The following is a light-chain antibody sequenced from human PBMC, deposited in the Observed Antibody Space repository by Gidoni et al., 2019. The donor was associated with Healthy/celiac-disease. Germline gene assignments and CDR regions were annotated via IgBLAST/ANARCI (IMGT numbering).Light chain of an antibody. CDR3: SSYTSSSTRV. CDR2: EVS. V-gene: IGLV2-14*01. Sequence: QSALTQPASVPGSPGQSITISCTGTSSDVGGYNYVSWYQQHPGKAPKLMIYEVSNRPSGVSNRFSGSKSGNTASLTISGLQADDEADYYCSSYTSSSTRVFGGGTKLTVL. CDR1: SSDVGGYNY. J-gene: IGLJ3*02.